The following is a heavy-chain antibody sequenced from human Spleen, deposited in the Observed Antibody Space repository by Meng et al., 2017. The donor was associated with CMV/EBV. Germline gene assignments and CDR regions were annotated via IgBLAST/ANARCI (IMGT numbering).Heavy chain of an antibody. D-gene: IGHD3-10*01. J-gene: IGHJ5*02. Sequence: YYWSWIRQPPGKGLEWIGEINHSGSTNYNPSLKSRVTISVDTSKNQFSLKLSSVTAADTAVYYCAGVLPSRAAMVRGPLGSSWFDPWGQGTLVTVSS. CDR2: INHSGST. V-gene: IGHV4-34*01. CDR3: AGVLPSRAAMVRGPLGSSWFDP. CDR1: YY.